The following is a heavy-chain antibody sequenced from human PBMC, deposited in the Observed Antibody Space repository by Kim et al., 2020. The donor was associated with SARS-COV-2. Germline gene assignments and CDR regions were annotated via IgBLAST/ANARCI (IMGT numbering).Heavy chain of an antibody. Sequence: GGSLRLSCAASGFTFSSYAMSWVRQAPGKGLEWVSAISGSGGSTYYADSVKGRFTISRDNSKNTLYLQMNSLRAEDTAVYYCAKAEGYYYGSGSYGLDYCGQGTLVTVSS. D-gene: IGHD3-10*01. J-gene: IGHJ4*02. CDR2: ISGSGGST. CDR1: GFTFSSYA. V-gene: IGHV3-23*01. CDR3: AKAEGYYYGSGSYGLDY.